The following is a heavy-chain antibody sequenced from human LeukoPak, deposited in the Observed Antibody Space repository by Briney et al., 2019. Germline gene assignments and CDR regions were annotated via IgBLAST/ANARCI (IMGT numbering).Heavy chain of an antibody. D-gene: IGHD5-24*01. J-gene: IGHJ5*02. V-gene: IGHV3-21*01. CDR2: ISSSSSYI. Sequence: PGGSLRLSCAASGFTFSSYSMNWVRQAPGKGLEWVSSISSSSSYIYYADSVKGRFTISRDNAKNSLYLQMNSLRAEDTAVYYCARDIREMATFGEFDPWGQGTLVTVSS. CDR3: ARDIREMATFGEFDP. CDR1: GFTFSSYS.